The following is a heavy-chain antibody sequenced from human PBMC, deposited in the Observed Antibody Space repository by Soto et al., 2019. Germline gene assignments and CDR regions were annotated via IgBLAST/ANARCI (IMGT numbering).Heavy chain of an antibody. V-gene: IGHV3-74*03. CDR3: ARRYYYDTSGYHLDY. CDR1: GFTFSSYW. J-gene: IGHJ4*02. Sequence: PGGSLRLSCAASGFTFSSYWMHWVRQAPGKGLVWVSRINSDGSSTTYADSVKGRFTVSRDNAKNTLYLQMNSLRAEGTAVYYCARRYYYDTSGYHLDYWGQGTLVTVS. D-gene: IGHD3-22*01. CDR2: INSDGSST.